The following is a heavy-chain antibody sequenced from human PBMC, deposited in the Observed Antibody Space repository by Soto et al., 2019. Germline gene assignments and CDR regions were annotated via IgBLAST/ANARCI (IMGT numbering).Heavy chain of an antibody. CDR1: GGSISSSSYY. CDR3: ARRTWGMDV. CDR2: IYYSGST. Sequence: SETLSLTCTVSGGSISSSSYYWGWIRQPPGKGLEWIGRIYYSGSTYYNPSLASRVTISVDTSKNQFSLNLRSVTAADTAVYYCARRTWGMDVWGQGTTVTVSS. V-gene: IGHV4-39*07. D-gene: IGHD2-8*01. J-gene: IGHJ6*02.